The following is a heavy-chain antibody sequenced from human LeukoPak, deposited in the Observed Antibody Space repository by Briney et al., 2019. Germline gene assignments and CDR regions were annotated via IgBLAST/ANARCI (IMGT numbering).Heavy chain of an antibody. CDR3: ARANYYEDYMDV. Sequence: ASVKVSCKASGYTFTSYAMHWVRQAPGQRLGWMGWINAGNGNTKYSQEFQGRVTITRDTSASTAYMELSSLRSEDMAVYYCARANYYEDYMDVWGKGTTVTVSS. V-gene: IGHV1-3*03. J-gene: IGHJ6*03. CDR1: GYTFTSYA. D-gene: IGHD3-22*01. CDR2: INAGNGNT.